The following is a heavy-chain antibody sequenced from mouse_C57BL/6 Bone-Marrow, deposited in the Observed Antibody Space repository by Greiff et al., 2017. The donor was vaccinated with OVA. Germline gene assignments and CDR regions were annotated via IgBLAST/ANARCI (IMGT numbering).Heavy chain of an antibody. D-gene: IGHD1-1*02. CDR1: GYTFTSYW. CDR3: ARTGGYWFAY. V-gene: IGHV1-64*01. J-gene: IGHJ3*01. Sequence: VQLQQPGAELVKPGASVKLSCKASGYTFTSYWMHWVKQRPGKGLEWIGMIHPNSGSNNYNEKFKSKATLPVDKSSSTDYSQLSSLTSEDSAVYYCARTGGYWFAYWGQGTLVTVSA. CDR2: IHPNSGSN.